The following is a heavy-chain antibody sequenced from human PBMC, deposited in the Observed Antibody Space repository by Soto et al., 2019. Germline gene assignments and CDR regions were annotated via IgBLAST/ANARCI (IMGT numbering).Heavy chain of an antibody. CDR2: IYYSGST. D-gene: IGHD6-19*01. CDR1: GGSISSYY. CDR3: ARGIAVTFDY. J-gene: IGHJ4*02. V-gene: IGHV4-59*08. Sequence: SETLSLTCTVSGGSISSYYWSWFRQPPGKGLEWIGYIYYSGSTNYNPSLKSRVTISVDTSKNQFSLKLSSVTAADTAVYYCARGIAVTFDYWGQGTLVTVSS.